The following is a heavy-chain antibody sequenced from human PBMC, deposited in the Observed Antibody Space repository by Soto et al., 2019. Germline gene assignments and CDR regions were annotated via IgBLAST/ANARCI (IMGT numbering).Heavy chain of an antibody. V-gene: IGHV1-18*01. CDR1: GYTFTSYG. CDR2: ISAYNGNT. D-gene: IGHD3-10*01. Sequence: QVQLVQSGAEVKKPGASVKVSCKASGYTFTSYGISWVRQAPGQGLEWMGWISAYNGNTNYAQKLQGSVTMTTSTTTSTAYMVLRSLRSDDTAVLYCAGGRAWFAEIGEYYYYMDVWGKGTTVTVSS. J-gene: IGHJ6*03. CDR3: AGGRAWFAEIGEYYYYMDV.